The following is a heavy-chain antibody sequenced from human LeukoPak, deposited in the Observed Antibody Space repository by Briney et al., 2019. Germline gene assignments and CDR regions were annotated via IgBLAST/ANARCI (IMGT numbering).Heavy chain of an antibody. CDR2: INPNSGGT. CDR3: ARVNTVTTYFGFDY. Sequence: GASVKVSCKASGYTFTGYYMHWVRQAPGQGLEWMGRINPNSGGTNYAQKFQGRVTMTRDTSISTAYMELSRLRSDDTAVYYCARVNTVTTYFGFDYWGQGTLVTVSS. J-gene: IGHJ4*02. CDR1: GYTFTGYY. V-gene: IGHV1-2*06. D-gene: IGHD4-17*01.